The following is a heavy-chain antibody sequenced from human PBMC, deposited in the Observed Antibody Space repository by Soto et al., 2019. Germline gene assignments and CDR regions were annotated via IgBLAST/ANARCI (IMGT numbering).Heavy chain of an antibody. D-gene: IGHD1-7*01. CDR2: ISGSGGTT. Sequence: GGSLRLSXAASGFTFSSYAMSWVRQAPGKGLEWVPVISGSGGTTYYPDSVKGRFTISRDNSNNTLYLQMNSLRAEDTALYYCAKAPYNWNFVFFSWGQGTLVTVSS. V-gene: IGHV3-23*01. CDR3: AKAPYNWNFVFFS. CDR1: GFTFSSYA. J-gene: IGHJ5*02.